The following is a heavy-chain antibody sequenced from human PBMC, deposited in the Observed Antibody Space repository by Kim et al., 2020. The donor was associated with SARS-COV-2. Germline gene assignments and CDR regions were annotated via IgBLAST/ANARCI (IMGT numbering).Heavy chain of an antibody. Sequence: GESLKISCKGSGYSFTSHWIGWVRQMPGKGLEWMGIIYPGDSDTRYSPFFQGQVTIPADKSISTTELQWNGLKASDIAIYYCATLHASGNNNNAFDIWGQGTMVTGSS. CDR2: IYPGDSDT. CDR3: ATLHASGNNNNAFDI. V-gene: IGHV5-51*01. D-gene: IGHD3-10*01. CDR1: GYSFTSHW. J-gene: IGHJ3*02.